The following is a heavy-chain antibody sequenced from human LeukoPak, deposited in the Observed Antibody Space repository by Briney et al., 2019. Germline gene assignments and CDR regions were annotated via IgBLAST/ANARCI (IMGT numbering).Heavy chain of an antibody. D-gene: IGHD1-26*01. CDR2: IYYSGST. J-gene: IGHJ4*02. CDR3: ARVPGIVGAIDY. CDR1: GGSISSYY. V-gene: IGHV4-59*01. Sequence: PSETLSLTCTVSGGSISSYYWSWIRQPPGKGLEWIGYIYYSGSTNYNPSLKSRVTISVDTSKNQFSLKLSSVTAADTAVYYCARVPGIVGAIDYWGQGTLVTVSS.